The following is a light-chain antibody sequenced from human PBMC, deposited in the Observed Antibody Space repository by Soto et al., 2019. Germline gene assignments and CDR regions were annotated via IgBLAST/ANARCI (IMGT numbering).Light chain of an antibody. V-gene: IGKV1-5*01. J-gene: IGKJ1*01. Sequence: DIQMTQSPPTLSASVGDRVTITCRASQSIRHYLAWYQQMPGKAPKLLIYGASTFQSGVPSRFSGSGSGTEFTLTVSSLQPDDFGTYFCQHHNSYSQTFGQGTKVEIK. CDR3: QHHNSYSQT. CDR2: GAS. CDR1: QSIRHY.